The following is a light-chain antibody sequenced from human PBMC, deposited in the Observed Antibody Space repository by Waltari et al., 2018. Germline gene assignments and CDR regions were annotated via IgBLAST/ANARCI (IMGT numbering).Light chain of an antibody. J-gene: IGKJ1*01. V-gene: IGKV3-20*01. Sequence: IVLTQSPGPLSLSPGDRATLSCRASQSVRIYLAWYQQKPGQAPRHLIYHTSARATGIPDRFSGSGSGTDFSLTSSGLEPEDFAVYYCQHYKSLPVSFGQGTRVEIK. CDR1: QSVRIY. CDR2: HTS. CDR3: QHYKSLPVS.